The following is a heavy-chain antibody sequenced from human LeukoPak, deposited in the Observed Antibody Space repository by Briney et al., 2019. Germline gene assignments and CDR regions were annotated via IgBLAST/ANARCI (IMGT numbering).Heavy chain of an antibody. Sequence: PSETLSLTCAVYGGSFSGYYWSWIRQPPGKGLEWIGEINHSGSTNYNPALKSRVTISVDTSTNQSSLKLSSVTAADTAVYYCARGPGPLSIAARPSHHSYFDYWGQGTLVTVSS. J-gene: IGHJ4*02. CDR2: INHSGST. D-gene: IGHD6-6*01. CDR3: ARGPGPLSIAARPSHHSYFDY. V-gene: IGHV4-34*01. CDR1: GGSFSGYY.